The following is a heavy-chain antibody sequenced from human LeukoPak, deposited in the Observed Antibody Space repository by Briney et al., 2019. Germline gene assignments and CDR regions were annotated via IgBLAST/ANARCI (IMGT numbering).Heavy chain of an antibody. CDR1: GYSISSGYY. V-gene: IGHV4-38-2*02. D-gene: IGHD6-13*01. CDR2: IYHSGST. CDR3: ANSGIAAAGPNFDY. J-gene: IGHJ4*02. Sequence: PSETLSLTCTVSGYSISSGYYWGWIRQPPRKGLEWIGSIYHSGSTYYNPSLKSRVTISVDTSKNQFSLKLSSVTAADTAVYYCANSGIAAAGPNFDYWGQGTLVTVSS.